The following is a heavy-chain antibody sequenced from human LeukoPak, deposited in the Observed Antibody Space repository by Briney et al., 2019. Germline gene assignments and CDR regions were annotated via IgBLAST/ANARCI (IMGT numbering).Heavy chain of an antibody. CDR1: GVSITSHF. D-gene: IGHD3-10*01. J-gene: IGHJ4*02. CDR2: AYFNGIT. V-gene: IGHV4-59*11. CDR3: ARDEGSPGALDH. Sequence: SATLSLTCTVSGVSITSHFRSWIRQSPGQGLEWIGYAYFNGITNYNPPLKSRVTISVDTSKNQFSLRLSSVTAADTAVYYCARDEGSPGALDHWGQGTLVTVSS.